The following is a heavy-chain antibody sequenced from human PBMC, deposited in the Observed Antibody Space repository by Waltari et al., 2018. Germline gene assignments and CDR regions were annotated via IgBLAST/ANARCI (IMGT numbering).Heavy chain of an antibody. V-gene: IGHV3-23*01. J-gene: IGHJ4*02. Sequence: EMQLLESGGGFVQPGGSLRLSCAASGFSFSSYAMGWVRQAPGKGLEWVSSISGSASSDFYADSVRGRFTISRDNSKNTLHLQMDSLRAEDTAVYYCAKSQYSTASGYCFDCWGQGTLVTVSS. CDR3: AKSQYSTASGYCFDC. D-gene: IGHD6-6*01. CDR1: GFSFSSYA. CDR2: ISGSASSD.